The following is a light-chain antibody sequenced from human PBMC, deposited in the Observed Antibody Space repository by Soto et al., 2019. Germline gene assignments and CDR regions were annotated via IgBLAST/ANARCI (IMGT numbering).Light chain of an antibody. CDR1: SSDVGGYNY. CDR2: EVS. V-gene: IGLV2-14*01. Sequence: QSVLTQPACVSVSPGQSITISCTGTSSDVGGYNYVSWYQQHPGKAPKLMIYEVSNRPSGVSNRFSGSKSGNTASLTISGLQAEDEADYYCSSYTSSSTLEYVFGTGTKVTVL. J-gene: IGLJ1*01. CDR3: SSYTSSSTLEYV.